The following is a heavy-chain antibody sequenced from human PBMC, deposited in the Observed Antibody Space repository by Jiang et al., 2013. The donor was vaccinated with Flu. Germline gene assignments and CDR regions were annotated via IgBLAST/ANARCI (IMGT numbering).Heavy chain of an antibody. J-gene: IGHJ3*02. CDR1: GFAFSSYA. CDR3: AKPKLLCSSTSCHYDAFDI. V-gene: IGHV3-23*01. CDR2: ISGSGNST. Sequence: VQLLESGGGLVQPGGSLRLSCAASGFAFSSYAMSWVRQAPGKGLEWVSAISGSGNSTYYADSVKGRFTISRDNSKNTLCLQMNSLRAEDTAVYYCAKPKLLCSSTSCHYDAFDIWGQGTMVTVSS. D-gene: IGHD2-2*01.